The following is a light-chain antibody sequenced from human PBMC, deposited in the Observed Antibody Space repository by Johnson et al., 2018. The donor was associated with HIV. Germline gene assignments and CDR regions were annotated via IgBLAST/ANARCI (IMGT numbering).Light chain of an antibody. J-gene: IGLJ1*01. V-gene: IGLV1-51*01. CDR3: GTWDSSLGAWV. CDR1: SSNIGNNY. Sequence: QSVLTQPPSVSAAPGQKVTISCSGSSSNIGNNYVSWYQQLPGTAPKLLIYDNNKRPSGIPDRFSGSKSGTSATLGITGLQTGDEADYYCGTWDSSLGAWVFGTGTKGTVL. CDR2: DNN.